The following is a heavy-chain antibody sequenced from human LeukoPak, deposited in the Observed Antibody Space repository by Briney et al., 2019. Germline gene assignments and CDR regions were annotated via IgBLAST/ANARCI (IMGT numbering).Heavy chain of an antibody. J-gene: IGHJ5*02. CDR2: IYYSGST. Sequence: SETLSLTCAVSGYSISSSSYYWGWIRQPPGKGLEWIGSIYYSGSTYYNPSLKSRVTISVDTSKNQFSLKLSSVTAADTAVYYCARHAVTTNDVDPWGQGTLVTVSS. CDR1: GYSISSSSYY. V-gene: IGHV4-39*01. CDR3: ARHAVTTNDVDP. D-gene: IGHD4-17*01.